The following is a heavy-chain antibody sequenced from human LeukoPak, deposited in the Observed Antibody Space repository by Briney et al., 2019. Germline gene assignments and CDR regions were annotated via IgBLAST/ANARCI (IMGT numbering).Heavy chain of an antibody. CDR1: GYTFTSYD. V-gene: IGHV1-8*01. J-gene: IGHJ5*02. Sequence: ASVKVSCKASGYTFTSYDINWVRQATGQGLEWMGWMNPNSGNTGYAQKFQGRVTMTRNTSISTAYMELSSLRSEDTAVYYCARVHCSGGSCYSGRRNWFDPWGQGTLVTVSS. CDR3: ARVHCSGGSCYSGRRNWFDP. CDR2: MNPNSGNT. D-gene: IGHD2-15*01.